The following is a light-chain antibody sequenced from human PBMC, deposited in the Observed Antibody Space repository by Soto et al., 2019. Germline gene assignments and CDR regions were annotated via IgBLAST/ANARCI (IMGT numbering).Light chain of an antibody. Sequence: EIMMTQSPATLSVSPGERATLSCRASQSVSSNLAWYQQKPGQAPRLLSYGASTRANGIPARFSGSGSGTEFTLTISSLQPDDFATYYCQQYNNWSGLTFGGGTKVDI. CDR2: GAS. CDR1: QSVSSN. CDR3: QQYNNWSGLT. V-gene: IGKV3-15*01. J-gene: IGKJ4*01.